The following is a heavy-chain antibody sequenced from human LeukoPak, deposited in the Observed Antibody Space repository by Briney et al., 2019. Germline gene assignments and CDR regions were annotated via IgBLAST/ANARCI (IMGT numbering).Heavy chain of an antibody. J-gene: IGHJ4*02. Sequence: PRGSLRLSSAASRVSFSSYATSWVRQAPGEGLEWVSAISGSGGSTYYADSVKGRFTSSRDNSKNTLYLQMNRLRAEDTAVYYCAKDPRRDGYNSYFDYRGQGTLVTVSS. V-gene: IGHV3-23*01. D-gene: IGHD5-12*01. CDR2: ISGSGGST. CDR1: RVSFSSYA. CDR3: AKDPRRDGYNSYFDY.